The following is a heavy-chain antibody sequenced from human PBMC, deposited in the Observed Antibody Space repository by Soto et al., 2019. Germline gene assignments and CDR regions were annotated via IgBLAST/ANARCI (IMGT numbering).Heavy chain of an antibody. V-gene: IGHV1-69*13. J-gene: IGHJ4*02. D-gene: IGHD6-13*01. CDR2: IIPIFGTA. CDR3: ARVSIAAAGNLDY. Sequence: ASVKVSCKAPGGTFSSYAISWVRQAPGQGLEWMGGIIPIFGTANYAQKFQGRVTITADESTSTAYMELSSLRSEDTAVYYCARVSIAAAGNLDYWGQGTLVTVSS. CDR1: GGTFSSYA.